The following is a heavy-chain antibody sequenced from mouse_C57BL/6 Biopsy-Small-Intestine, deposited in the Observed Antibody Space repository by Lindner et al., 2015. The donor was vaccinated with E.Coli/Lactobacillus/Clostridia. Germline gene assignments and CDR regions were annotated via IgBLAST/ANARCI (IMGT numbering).Heavy chain of an antibody. CDR1: GISITTGNYR. D-gene: IGHD1-1*01. CDR2: IYYSGTI. Sequence: VQLQESGPGLVKPSQTVFLTCTVTGISITTGNYRWSWIRQFPGNKLEWIGHIYYSGTITYNPSLTSRTTITRDTPKNQFFLEMNSLTAEDTATYYCARDSGSSGGLDYWGQGTTLTVSS. J-gene: IGHJ2*01. CDR3: ARDSGSSGGLDY. V-gene: IGHV3-5*01.